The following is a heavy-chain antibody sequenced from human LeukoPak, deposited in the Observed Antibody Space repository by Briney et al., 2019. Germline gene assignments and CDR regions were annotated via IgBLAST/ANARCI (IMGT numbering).Heavy chain of an antibody. CDR3: ARGGQNFDFWRFDY. D-gene: IGHD3-3*01. CDR2: ISGSGGST. Sequence: GGSLRLSCAASGFTFSSYSMNWLRQAPGKGLEWVSSISGSGGSTYYADYVKGRSTISRDNSKNVVYFEMHSLRGEDTAVYFCARGGQNFDFWRFDYWGQGTLVVVSS. J-gene: IGHJ4*02. CDR1: GFTFSSYS. V-gene: IGHV3-23*01.